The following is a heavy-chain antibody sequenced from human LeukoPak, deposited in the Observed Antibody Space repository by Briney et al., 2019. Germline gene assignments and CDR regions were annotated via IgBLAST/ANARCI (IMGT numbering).Heavy chain of an antibody. CDR3: ARGDRLVVVIDGDAFDI. V-gene: IGHV3-48*04. D-gene: IGHD3-22*01. CDR2: ISSSSSTI. Sequence: GGSLRLSCAASGFTFSSYSMNWVRQAPGKGLEWVSYISSSSSTIYYANSVKGRFTISRDNAKNSLYLQMNSLRAEDTAVYYCARGDRLVVVIDGDAFDIWGQGTMVTVSS. CDR1: GFTFSSYS. J-gene: IGHJ3*02.